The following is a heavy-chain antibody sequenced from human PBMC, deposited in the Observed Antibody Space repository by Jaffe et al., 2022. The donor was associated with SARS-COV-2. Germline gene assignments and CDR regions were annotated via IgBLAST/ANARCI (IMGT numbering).Heavy chain of an antibody. Sequence: EVQVLESGGGLVQPGGSLRLSCAASGFTFSSYAMIWVRQAPGKRLEWVSAISGTGASTYYADSVKGRFTISRDNSRNTLYLQMNSLRAEDTALFYCVKGRSSSVRYGLDVWGQGTTVSVSS. J-gene: IGHJ6*02. V-gene: IGHV3-23*01. CDR3: VKGRSSSVRYGLDV. D-gene: IGHD6-6*01. CDR2: ISGTGAST. CDR1: GFTFSSYA.